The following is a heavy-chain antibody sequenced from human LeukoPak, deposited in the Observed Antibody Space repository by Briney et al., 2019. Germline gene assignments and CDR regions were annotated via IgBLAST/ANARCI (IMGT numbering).Heavy chain of an antibody. J-gene: IGHJ4*02. Sequence: GASVKVSSKASGYTFTSYYMHWVRQAPGQGLEWMGIINPSGGSTSYAQKFQGRVTMTRDTSTSTVYMELSSLRSEDTAVYYCAREFEAARTLDYWGQGTLVTVSS. CDR3: AREFEAARTLDY. V-gene: IGHV1-46*01. CDR2: INPSGGST. CDR1: GYTFTSYY. D-gene: IGHD6-6*01.